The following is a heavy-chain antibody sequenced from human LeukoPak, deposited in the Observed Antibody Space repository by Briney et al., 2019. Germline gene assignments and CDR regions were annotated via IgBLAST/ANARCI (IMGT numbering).Heavy chain of an antibody. V-gene: IGHV1-18*01. D-gene: IGHD3-9*01. CDR1: GHRFTSYG. CDR2: ISAYNGNT. Sequence: ASVKVSCKASGHRFTSYGISWVRQAPGQGLEWMGWISAYNGNTNYAQKLQGRVTMTTDTSRSTAYMELRSLRSDDTAVYYCARGGDGDILTGLVFDYWGQGTLVTVSS. CDR3: ARGGDGDILTGLVFDY. J-gene: IGHJ4*02.